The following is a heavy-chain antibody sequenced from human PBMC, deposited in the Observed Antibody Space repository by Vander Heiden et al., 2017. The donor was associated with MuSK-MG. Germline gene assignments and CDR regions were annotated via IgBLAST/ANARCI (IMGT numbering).Heavy chain of an antibody. D-gene: IGHD6-19*01. J-gene: IGHJ3*02. CDR2: ISWNSGSI. V-gene: IGHV3-9*01. Sequence: EVQLVESGGGLVQPGRSLRLSCAASGFTFDDYAMHWVRQAPGKGLEWVSGISWNSGSIGYADSVKGRFTISRDNAKNSLYLQMNSLRAEDTALYYCAKDRSPDSSGWYSAFDIWGQGTMVTVSS. CDR3: AKDRSPDSSGWYSAFDI. CDR1: GFTFDDYA.